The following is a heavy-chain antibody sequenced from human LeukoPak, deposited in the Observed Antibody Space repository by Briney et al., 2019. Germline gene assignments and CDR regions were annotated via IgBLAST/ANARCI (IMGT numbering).Heavy chain of an antibody. V-gene: IGHV4-34*01. CDR1: GESFSSYF. CDR2: INHSGST. CDR3: ATRSRRGYSLAY. J-gene: IGHJ4*02. D-gene: IGHD5-18*01. Sequence: SETLSLTCAGYGESFSSYFWSWIRQPPGKGLGWIGEINHSGSTNYNASLKSRVTISVDTSKNQFSLKLSSVTAADTAVYYCATRSRRGYSLAYWGQGTLVTVSS.